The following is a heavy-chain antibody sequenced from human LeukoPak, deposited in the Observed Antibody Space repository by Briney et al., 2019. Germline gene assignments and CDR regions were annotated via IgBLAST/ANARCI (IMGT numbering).Heavy chain of an antibody. CDR3: TRIPNVVVVAATIN. J-gene: IGHJ4*02. CDR2: IRSKANSYAT. V-gene: IGHV3-73*01. CDR1: GFTFSGSA. Sequence: GGSLRLSCAASGFTFSGSAMHWVRQASGKGLEWVGRIRSKANSYATAYAASVKGRFTISRDDSKNTAYLQMNSLKTEDTAVYYCTRIPNVVVVAATINWGQGTLVTVSS. D-gene: IGHD2-15*01.